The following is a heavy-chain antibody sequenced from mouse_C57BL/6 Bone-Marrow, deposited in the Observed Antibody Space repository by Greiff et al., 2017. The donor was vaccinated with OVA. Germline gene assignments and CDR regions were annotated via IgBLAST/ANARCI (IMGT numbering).Heavy chain of an antibody. J-gene: IGHJ1*03. CDR2: ISNLAYSI. CDR1: GFTFSDYG. V-gene: IGHV5-15*01. D-gene: IGHD1-1*01. CDR3: ARQGYGSSYVDWYFDV. Sequence: EVKLMESGGGLVQPGGSLKLSCAASGFTFSDYGMAWVRQAPRKGPEWVAFISNLAYSIYYADTVTGRFTISRENAKNTLYLEMSSLRSEDTAMYYCARQGYGSSYVDWYFDVWGTGTTVTVSS.